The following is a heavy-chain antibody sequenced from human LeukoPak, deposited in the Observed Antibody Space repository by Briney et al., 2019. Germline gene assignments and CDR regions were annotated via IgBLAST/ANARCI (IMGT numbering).Heavy chain of an antibody. V-gene: IGHV4-34*01. D-gene: IGHD6-13*01. CDR2: INHSGST. CDR1: GGSFSGYY. Sequence: KPSETLSLTCAVYGGSFSGYYWSWIRQPPGKGLEWIGEINHSGSTNYNPSLKSRVTISVDTSKNQFSLKLSSVTAADTAVYYCARDRGSSWYFPAPAGYYGMDVWGQGTTVTVSS. J-gene: IGHJ6*02. CDR3: ARDRGSSWYFPAPAGYYGMDV.